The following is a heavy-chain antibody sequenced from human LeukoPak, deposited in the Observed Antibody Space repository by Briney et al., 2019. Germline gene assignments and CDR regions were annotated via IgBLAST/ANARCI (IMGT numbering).Heavy chain of an antibody. Sequence: SAALSLTCTGSGGSIRSYSWGRIRRHAGKGLEWIGRIYTSRGTNYNPALNIRVTMSVDTSTNQYTLKLSSVTAADTAVYYCARDFRGDFDYWGQGTLVTVSS. V-gene: IGHV4-4*07. CDR2: IYTSRGT. CDR1: GGSIRSYS. D-gene: IGHD3-10*01. J-gene: IGHJ4*02. CDR3: ARDFRGDFDY.